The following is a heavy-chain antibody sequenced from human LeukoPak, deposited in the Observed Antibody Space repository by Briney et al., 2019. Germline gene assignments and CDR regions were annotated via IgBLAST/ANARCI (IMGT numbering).Heavy chain of an antibody. D-gene: IGHD5-18*01. J-gene: IGHJ5*02. Sequence: MSSETLSLTCTVSGGSVSSYYWSWIRQPPGKGLEWIGYIYYSGSTNYNPSLKSRVTISVDTSKNQFSLKLSSVTAADTAVYYCARARGYSFFWFDPWGQGTLVTVSS. CDR1: GGSVSSYY. V-gene: IGHV4-59*02. CDR3: ARARGYSFFWFDP. CDR2: IYYSGST.